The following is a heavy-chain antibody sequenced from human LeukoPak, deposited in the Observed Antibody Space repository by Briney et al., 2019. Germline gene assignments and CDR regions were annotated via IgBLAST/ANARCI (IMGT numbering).Heavy chain of an antibody. D-gene: IGHD3-22*01. J-gene: IGHJ3*02. CDR3: ARAPDYYDSSGVLDAFDI. Sequence: SVKVSCKASGGTFSSYAISWVRQAPGQGPEWMGRIIPILGIANYAQKFQGRVTITADKSTSTAYMELSSLRSEDTAVYYCARAPDYYDSSGVLDAFDIWGQGTMVTVSS. CDR1: GGTFSSYA. V-gene: IGHV1-69*04. CDR2: IIPILGIA.